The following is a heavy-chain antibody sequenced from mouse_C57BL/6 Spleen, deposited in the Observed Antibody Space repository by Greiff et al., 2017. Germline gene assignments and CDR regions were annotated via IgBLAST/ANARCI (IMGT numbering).Heavy chain of an antibody. CDR3: ASGSTTVYFDY. Sequence: QVQLKESGAELVKPGASVKMSCKASGYTFTSYWITWVKQRPGQGLEWIGDIYPGSGSTNYNEKFKSKATLTVDTSSSTAYMQLSSLTSEDSAVYYCASGSTTVYFDYWGQGTTLTVSS. V-gene: IGHV1-55*01. J-gene: IGHJ2*01. D-gene: IGHD1-1*01. CDR2: IYPGSGST. CDR1: GYTFTSYW.